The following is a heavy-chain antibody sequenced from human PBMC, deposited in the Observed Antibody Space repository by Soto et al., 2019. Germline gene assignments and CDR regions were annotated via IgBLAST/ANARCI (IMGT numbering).Heavy chain of an antibody. D-gene: IGHD3-22*01. CDR2: ISGSGGST. J-gene: IGHJ3*02. CDR3: AKDLYYYDSSGYYHQRHDDAFDI. V-gene: IGHV3-23*01. CDR1: GFTFSSYA. Sequence: EVQLLESGGGLVQPGGSLRLSCATSGFTFSSYAMSWVRQAPGKGLEWVSAISGSGGSTYYADSVKGRYTISSDNSKNKLYLKRTSLRAEDSAVYYCAKDLYYYDSSGYYHQRHDDAFDIWGQGTMVTVSS.